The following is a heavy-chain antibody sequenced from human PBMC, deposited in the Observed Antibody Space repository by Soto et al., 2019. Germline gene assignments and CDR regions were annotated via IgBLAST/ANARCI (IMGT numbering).Heavy chain of an antibody. CDR2: IWYDGSNK. CDR1: GFTFSSYG. V-gene: IGHV3-33*01. D-gene: IGHD6-6*01. CDR3: ARDRALYSSSPGDY. Sequence: GGSLRLSCAASGFTFSSYGMHWVRQAPGKGLEWVAVIWYDGSNKYYADSVKGRFTISRDNSKNTLYLQMNSLRAEDTAVYYCARDRALYSSSPGDYWGQGTLVTVSS. J-gene: IGHJ4*02.